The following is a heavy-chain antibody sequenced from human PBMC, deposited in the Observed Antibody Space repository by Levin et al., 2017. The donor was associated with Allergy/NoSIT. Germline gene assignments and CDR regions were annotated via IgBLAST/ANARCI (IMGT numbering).Heavy chain of an antibody. D-gene: IGHD1-26*01. CDR1: GFIFSDYY. CDR2: TRNKANSYTT. V-gene: IGHV3-72*01. CDR3: ANLIQSTTTIDY. Sequence: GESLKISCAASGFIFSDYYMDWVRQAPGKGLEWVGRTRNKANSYTTEYAASVKGRFTISRDDSKNSLFLQMNSLKTEDTAVYYCANLIQSTTTIDYWGLGTLVTVSS. J-gene: IGHJ4*02.